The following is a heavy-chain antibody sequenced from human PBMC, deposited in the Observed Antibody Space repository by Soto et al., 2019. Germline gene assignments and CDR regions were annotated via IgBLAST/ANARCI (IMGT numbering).Heavy chain of an antibody. V-gene: IGHV4-34*01. D-gene: IGHD6-6*01. J-gene: IGHJ5*02. CDR3: ARVQSSAPLAFDP. CDR1: GGSFSGYY. CDR2: INHSGRT. Sequence: SETLSLTRAVYGGSFSGYYWSWIRQPPGKGLEWIGEINHSGRTNYNPSLKSRVIISVDTSKQQFSLRLSSVTAADTAVYYDARVQSSAPLAFDPWGQGTLVTVSS.